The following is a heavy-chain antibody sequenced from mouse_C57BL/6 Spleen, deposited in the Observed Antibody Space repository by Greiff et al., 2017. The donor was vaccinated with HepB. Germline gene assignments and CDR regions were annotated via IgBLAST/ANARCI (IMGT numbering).Heavy chain of an antibody. CDR2: INPNNGGT. CDR1: GYTFTDYN. V-gene: IGHV1-18*01. D-gene: IGHD3-2*01. J-gene: IGHJ4*01. Sequence: VHVKQSGPELVKPGASVKIPCKASGYTFTDYNMDWVKQSHGKSLEWIGDINPNNGGTIYNQKFKGKATLTVDKSSSTAYMELRSLTSEDTAVYYCARCRQPGDYAMDYWGQGTSVTVSS. CDR3: ARCRQPGDYAMDY.